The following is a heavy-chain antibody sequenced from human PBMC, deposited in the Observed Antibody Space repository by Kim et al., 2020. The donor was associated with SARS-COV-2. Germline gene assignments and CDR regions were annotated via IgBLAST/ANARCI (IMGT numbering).Heavy chain of an antibody. CDR3: AREGLRYFDWTHSFTYYYHGMDV. CDR1: GFTFNSHT. Sequence: GGSLRLSCAASGFTFNSHTMHWVRQAPGKGLEWVAVISYDGSNKYYADSVKGRFTISRDNSKNTLYLQMNSLRAEDTAVYYCAREGLRYFDWTHSFTYYYHGMDVWGQGTTVTVSS. J-gene: IGHJ6*02. V-gene: IGHV3-30*04. CDR2: ISYDGSNK. D-gene: IGHD3-9*01.